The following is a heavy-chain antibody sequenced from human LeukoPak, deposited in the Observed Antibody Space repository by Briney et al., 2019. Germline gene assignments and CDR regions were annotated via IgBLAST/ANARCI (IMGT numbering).Heavy chain of an antibody. CDR1: GYTFTGYY. V-gene: IGHV1-2*06. J-gene: IGHJ4*02. CDR2: INPNSSGT. Sequence: ASVKVSCKASGYTFTGYYMHWVRQAPGQGLEWMGRINPNSSGTNYAQKFQGRVTMTRDTSISTAYMELSRLRSDDTAVYYCAREPLRYFDWLYPSYFDYWGQGTLVTVSS. D-gene: IGHD3-9*01. CDR3: AREPLRYFDWLYPSYFDY.